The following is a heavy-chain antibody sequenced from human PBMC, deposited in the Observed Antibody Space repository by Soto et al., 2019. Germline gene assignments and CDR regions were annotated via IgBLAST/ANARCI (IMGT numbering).Heavy chain of an antibody. D-gene: IGHD5-12*01. CDR1: GATFSISV. CDR3: ARDLGGGYEPGDY. CDR2: IISMFGTP. V-gene: IGHV1-69*12. J-gene: IGHJ4*02. Sequence: QVQLVQSGAELKKPGSSVKVSCRASGATFSISVFNWVRQAPGQGLEWMGGIISMFGTPNYSQKFQGRVTISADESTSTGYMELNNLRPDDTAISYCARDLGGGYEPGDYWGQGTQVTVSS.